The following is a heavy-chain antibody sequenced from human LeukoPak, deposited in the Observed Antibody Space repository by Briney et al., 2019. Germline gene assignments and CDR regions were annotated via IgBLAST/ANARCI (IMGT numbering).Heavy chain of an antibody. CDR1: GYTLTELS. CDR3: ATDYYDFWSGYLPPFDP. CDR2: FDPEDGET. J-gene: IGHJ5*02. D-gene: IGHD3-3*01. Sequence: ASVEVSCKVSGYTLTELSMHWVRQAPGKGLEWMGGFDPEDGETIYAQKFQGRVTMTEDTSTDTAYMELSSLRSEDTAVYYCATDYYDFWSGYLPPFDPWGQGTLVTVSS. V-gene: IGHV1-24*01.